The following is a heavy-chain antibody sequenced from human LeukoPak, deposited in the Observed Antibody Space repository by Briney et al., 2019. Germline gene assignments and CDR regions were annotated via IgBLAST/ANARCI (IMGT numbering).Heavy chain of an antibody. J-gene: IGHJ6*03. D-gene: IGHD2-15*01. CDR3: ASCRIEPGSNYYYYMDV. CDR2: IIPIFGTA. V-gene: IGHV1-69*05. Sequence: ASVKVSCKASGGTFSSYAISWVRQAPGQGLEWMGGIIPIFGTANYAQKFQGRVTITTDESTSTAYMELSSLRSEDTAVYYCASCRIEPGSNYYYYMDVWGKGTTVTVSS. CDR1: GGTFSSYA.